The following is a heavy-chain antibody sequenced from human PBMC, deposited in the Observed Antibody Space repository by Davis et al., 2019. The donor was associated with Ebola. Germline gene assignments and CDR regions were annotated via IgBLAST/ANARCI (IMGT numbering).Heavy chain of an antibody. J-gene: IGHJ4*02. CDR2: LNSDGSNI. V-gene: IGHV3-74*01. CDR1: GFSFSDSW. Sequence: GESLKISCAASGFSFSDSWMHWVRQAPGKGLVWVSRLNSDGSNINYADSVKGRFTISRDNAQNTLYLQMNSLRVEDTAVYYCTREGSGGGYSYGFGYWGQGTLVTVSS. CDR3: TREGSGGGYSYGFGY. D-gene: IGHD5-18*01.